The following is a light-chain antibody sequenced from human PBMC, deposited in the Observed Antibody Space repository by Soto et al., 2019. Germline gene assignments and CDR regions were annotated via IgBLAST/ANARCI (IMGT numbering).Light chain of an antibody. Sequence: EIVLTQSPATLSLSPGERATLSCRASQSVGSYLAWYQQKPGQAPRPLIYGASKRAPGVSARFSGSGSGTDFTLTINSLAPEDFEIYYCHQRQSWPRTFGQGTKVDIK. CDR2: GAS. CDR3: HQRQSWPRT. J-gene: IGKJ1*01. CDR1: QSVGSY. V-gene: IGKV3-11*01.